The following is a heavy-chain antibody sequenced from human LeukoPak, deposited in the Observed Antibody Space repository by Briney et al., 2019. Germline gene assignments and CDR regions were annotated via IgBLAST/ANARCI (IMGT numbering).Heavy chain of an antibody. CDR1: GDSISSYC. CDR2: IYYSGST. CDR3: ASHCSSTSCYGMDV. D-gene: IGHD2-2*01. V-gene: IGHV4-59*01. J-gene: IGHJ6*02. Sequence: SETLSLTCTVSGDSISSYCWSWIRQPPGKGLEWIGYIYYSGSTNYNPSLKSRVTISVDTSKNQFSLKLSSVTAADTAVYYYASHCSSTSCYGMDVWGQGTTVTVSS.